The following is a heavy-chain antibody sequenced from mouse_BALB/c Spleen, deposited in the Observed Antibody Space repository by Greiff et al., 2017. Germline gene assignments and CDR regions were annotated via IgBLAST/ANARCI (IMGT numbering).Heavy chain of an antibody. CDR3: ARGVVATYWYFDV. Sequence: EVKLVESGGGLVQPGGSLRLSCATSGFTFTDYYMSWVRQPPGKALEWLGFIRNKANGYTTEYSASVKGRFTISRDNSQSILYLQMNTLRAEDSATYYCARGVVATYWYFDVWGAGTTVTVSS. CDR2: IRNKANGYTT. D-gene: IGHD1-1*01. J-gene: IGHJ1*01. CDR1: GFTFTDYY. V-gene: IGHV7-3*02.